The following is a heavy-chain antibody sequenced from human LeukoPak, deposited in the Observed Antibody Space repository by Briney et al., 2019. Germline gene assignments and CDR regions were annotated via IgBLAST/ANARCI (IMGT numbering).Heavy chain of an antibody. CDR1: GFTFSSYA. CDR3: AREQEREYYGSGGFDP. J-gene: IGHJ5*02. CDR2: IIPIFGTA. Sequence: PGGSLRLSCAASGFTFSSYAISWVRQAPGQGLEWMGGIIPIFGTANYAQKFQGRVTITADESTSTAYMELSSLRSEDTAVYYCAREQEREYYGSGGFDPWGQGTLVTVSS. V-gene: IGHV1-69*01. D-gene: IGHD3-10*01.